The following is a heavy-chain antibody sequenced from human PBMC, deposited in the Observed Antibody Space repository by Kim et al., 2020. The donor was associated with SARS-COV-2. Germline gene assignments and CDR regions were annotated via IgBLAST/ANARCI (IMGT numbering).Heavy chain of an antibody. Sequence: TKYAQKSQGRVTNTRDTSASTAYMELGSLRSEDTAIYCCARLYYYDSIPDYWGQGTLVTVSS. CDR3: ARLYYYDSIPDY. CDR2: T. D-gene: IGHD3-22*01. V-gene: IGHV1-3*01. J-gene: IGHJ4*02.